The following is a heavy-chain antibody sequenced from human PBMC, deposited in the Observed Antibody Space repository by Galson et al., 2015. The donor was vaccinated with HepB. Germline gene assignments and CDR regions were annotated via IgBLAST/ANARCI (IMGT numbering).Heavy chain of an antibody. J-gene: IGHJ5*02. V-gene: IGHV4-39*07. D-gene: IGHD6-19*01. CDR1: GGSLSTTSYY. CDR3: ARDKGVEWLVRGWFDP. Sequence: TLSLTCTVSGGSLSTTSYYWGWIRQPPGKGLEWIGSVYSTGSTDYNPSLNSRVAISVDTSKNQFSLKMTSVTAADTAVYYCARDKGVEWLVRGWFDPWGQGTLVIVSS. CDR2: VYSTGST.